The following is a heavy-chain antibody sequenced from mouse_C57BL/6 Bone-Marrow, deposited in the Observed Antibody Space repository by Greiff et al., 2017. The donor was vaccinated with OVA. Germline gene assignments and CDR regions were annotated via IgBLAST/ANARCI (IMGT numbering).Heavy chain of an antibody. D-gene: IGHD2-4*01. V-gene: IGHV1-55*01. CDR3: AIWHDYDAWFAY. Sequence: QVQLQQPGAELVKPGASVKMSCKASGYTFTSYWLTWVKQRPGQGLEWIGDIYPGSGSTNYNEKFKSKATLTVDTSSSTAYMQLSSLTSEDSAVYYVAIWHDYDAWFAYWGQGTLVTVSA. CDR2: IYPGSGST. J-gene: IGHJ3*01. CDR1: GYTFTSYW.